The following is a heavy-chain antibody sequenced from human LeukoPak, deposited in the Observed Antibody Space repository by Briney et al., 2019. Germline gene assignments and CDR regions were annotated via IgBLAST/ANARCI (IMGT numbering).Heavy chain of an antibody. Sequence: ASVRVSCKASGYTFTSYGMSWVRQAPGQGLEWMGGISVYKGNINYAQKLQGRVTMTTDTSTSTAYMELRSLRSDDTAVYYCARGDHSSGWYRGFDYWGQGTLVTVSS. J-gene: IGHJ4*02. CDR3: ARGDHSSGWYRGFDY. CDR2: ISVYKGNI. CDR1: GYTFTSYG. V-gene: IGHV1-18*04. D-gene: IGHD6-19*01.